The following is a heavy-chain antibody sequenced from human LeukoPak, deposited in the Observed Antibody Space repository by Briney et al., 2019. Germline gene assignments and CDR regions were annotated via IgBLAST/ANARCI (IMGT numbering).Heavy chain of an antibody. J-gene: IGHJ4*02. CDR2: IIPILGIA. D-gene: IGHD1-26*01. Sequence: ASVKVSCKASGGTFSSYAISWVRQAPGQGLEWMGRIIPILGIANYAQKFQGRVTITADKSTSTAYMELSSLRSEDTAVYYCARDRGSGSYYVYWGQGTLVTVSS. CDR3: ARDRGSGSYYVY. V-gene: IGHV1-69*04. CDR1: GGTFSSYA.